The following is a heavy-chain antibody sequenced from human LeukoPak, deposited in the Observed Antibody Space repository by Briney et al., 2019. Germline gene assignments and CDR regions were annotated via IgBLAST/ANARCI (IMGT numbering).Heavy chain of an antibody. CDR2: IYYSGST. Sequence: SETLSLTCTVSGGSISSYYWSWIRQPPGKGLECIGYIYYSGSTNYNPSLKSRVIIPVDTSKNQFSLKLSSVTAADTAVYYCARASTGPFDYWGQGTLVTVSS. V-gene: IGHV4-59*01. CDR3: ARASTGPFDY. CDR1: GGSISSYY. J-gene: IGHJ4*02. D-gene: IGHD2-2*01.